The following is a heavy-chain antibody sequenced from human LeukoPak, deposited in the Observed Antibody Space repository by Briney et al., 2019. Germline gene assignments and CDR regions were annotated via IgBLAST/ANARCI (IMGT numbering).Heavy chain of an antibody. Sequence: ASVKVSCKASGYTFTGYYMHWVRQAPGQGLEWMGWINPNSGGTNYAQKLQGRVTMTRDTSISTAYMELSRLRSDDTAVYYCARDGKYSSGWYGDCYYYMDVWGKGTTVTVSS. J-gene: IGHJ6*03. V-gene: IGHV1-2*02. CDR3: ARDGKYSSGWYGDCYYYMDV. CDR2: INPNSGGT. D-gene: IGHD6-19*01. CDR1: GYTFTGYY.